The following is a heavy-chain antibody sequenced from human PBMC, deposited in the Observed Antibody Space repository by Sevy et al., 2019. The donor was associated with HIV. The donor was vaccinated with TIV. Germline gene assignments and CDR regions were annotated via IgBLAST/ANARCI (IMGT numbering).Heavy chain of an antibody. J-gene: IGHJ4*02. CDR2: ISGGGGST. D-gene: IGHD2-2*01. CDR1: GFTFNSYA. CDR3: AKDRRRVVVPGSADYAFDY. V-gene: IGHV3-23*01. Sequence: GGSLRLSCAASGFTFNSYAISWVRQAPGKGLEWVSSISGGGGSTYYADTEKGRLTISRENAKHVLSLQMNSLRGEDTVLSNCAKDRRRVVVPGSADYAFDYWGQGTMVTVSS.